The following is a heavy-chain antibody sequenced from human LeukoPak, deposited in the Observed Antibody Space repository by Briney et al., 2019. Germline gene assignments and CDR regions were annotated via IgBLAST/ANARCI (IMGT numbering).Heavy chain of an antibody. CDR2: INPSGGST. D-gene: IGHD6-6*01. Sequence: ASVKVSCKASEYTFTSYYMHWVRQAPGQGLEWMGIINPSGGSTSYAQKFQGRVTMTRDMSTSTVYMELSSLRSEDTAVYYCAREFGGLGSSSSVPDYWGQGTLVTVSS. CDR1: EYTFTSYY. J-gene: IGHJ4*02. CDR3: AREFGGLGSSSSVPDY. V-gene: IGHV1-46*01.